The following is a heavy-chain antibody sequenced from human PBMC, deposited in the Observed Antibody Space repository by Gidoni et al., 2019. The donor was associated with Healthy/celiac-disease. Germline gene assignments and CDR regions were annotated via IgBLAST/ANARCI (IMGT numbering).Heavy chain of an antibody. CDR3: ARVALIAARRVNWFDP. CDR2: MNPNSGNT. J-gene: IGHJ5*02. CDR1: GYTFTSSD. D-gene: IGHD6-6*01. Sequence: QVQLVQSGAEVKKPGASVKVSCKASGYTFTSSDLNWVRQATGQGLEWMGWMNPNSGNTGYAQKFQGRVTMTRNTSISTAYMELSSLRSEDTAVYYCARVALIAARRVNWFDPWGQGTLVTVSS. V-gene: IGHV1-8*01.